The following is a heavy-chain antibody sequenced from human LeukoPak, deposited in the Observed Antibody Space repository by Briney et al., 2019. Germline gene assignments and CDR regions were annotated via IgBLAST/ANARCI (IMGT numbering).Heavy chain of an antibody. D-gene: IGHD2-15*01. J-gene: IGHJ5*02. CDR3: AANLGYCSGGSCFSWFDP. CDR1: GDSVSSHSAA. V-gene: IGHV6-1*01. Sequence: SQTLSLTCAISGDSVSSHSAAWNWIRQSPSRGLEWLGRTYYRSKWYNDYAVSVKSRITINPDTSKNQFSLQLNSVTPEDTAVYFCAANLGYCSGGSCFSWFDPWGQGTLVTVSS. CDR2: TYYRSKWYN.